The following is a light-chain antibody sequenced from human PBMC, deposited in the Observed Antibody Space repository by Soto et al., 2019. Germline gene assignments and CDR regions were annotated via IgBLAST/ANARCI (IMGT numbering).Light chain of an antibody. CDR1: SSDVGANNY. CDR3: SSYTSGGLYA. CDR2: DVS. J-gene: IGLJ1*01. Sequence: QSVLTQPASVSGSPGQSITISCTGTSSDVGANNYISWYQQHPGEAPKFMIYDVSNRPSGVSNRFSGSKSGNTASLTISGLHAEDEADYYCSSYTSGGLYAFGTGTKLTVL. V-gene: IGLV2-14*01.